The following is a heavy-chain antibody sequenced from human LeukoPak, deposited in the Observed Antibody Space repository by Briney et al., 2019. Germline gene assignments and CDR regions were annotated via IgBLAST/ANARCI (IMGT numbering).Heavy chain of an antibody. V-gene: IGHV3-7*01. J-gene: IGHJ4*02. CDR3: ATSGGY. D-gene: IGHD3-16*01. CDR2: IKGDGSET. CDR1: GFTFSAYW. Sequence: GGSLRLSCAASGFTFSAYWMKWGREAPGTGRVWVATIKGDGSETNYENSLKRRFTISRDNAKRSLYLQMTNLSVEDTAMYYCATSGGYWGQGTLVTVSS.